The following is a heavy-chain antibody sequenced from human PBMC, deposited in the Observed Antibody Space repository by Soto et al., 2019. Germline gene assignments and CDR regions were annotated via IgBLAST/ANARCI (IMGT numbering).Heavy chain of an antibody. Sequence: HVQLVESGGGVVQPGRSLRLSCAASGFTFSSYDMHWVRQAAGKGLEWVAVIWYDGSNKYYADSVKGRFTISRDNSKNTLYLQMYSLRAEDTAVYYCARGSSGFDYWGQGTLVTVSS. D-gene: IGHD6-6*01. CDR1: GFTFSSYD. V-gene: IGHV3-33*01. CDR2: IWYDGSNK. J-gene: IGHJ4*02. CDR3: ARGSSGFDY.